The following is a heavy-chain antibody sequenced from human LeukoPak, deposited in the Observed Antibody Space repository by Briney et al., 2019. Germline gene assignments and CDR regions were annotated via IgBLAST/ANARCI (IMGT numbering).Heavy chain of an antibody. CDR2: IYYSGST. CDR3: ARVGSGYDFRY. V-gene: IGHV4-59*01. J-gene: IGHJ4*02. CDR1: GGSISSYY. D-gene: IGHD5-12*01. Sequence: PSETLSLTCTVSGGSISSYYWSWIRQPPGKGLEWIGYIYYSGSTNYNPSLKSRVTISVDTSKNQFSLKLSSVTAADTAVYYCARVGSGYDFRYWGQGTLVTVSS.